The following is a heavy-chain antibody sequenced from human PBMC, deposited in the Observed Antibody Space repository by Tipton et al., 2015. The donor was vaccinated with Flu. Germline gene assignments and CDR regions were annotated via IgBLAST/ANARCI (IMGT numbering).Heavy chain of an antibody. D-gene: IGHD2-2*01. J-gene: IGHJ6*02. V-gene: IGHV4-31*03. CDR3: AREVVVVVPAAEWIYGMDV. CDR1: GGSISSGGYY. CDR2: IYYSGST. Sequence: TLSLTCTVSGGSISSGGYYWSWIRQHPGKGLEWIGYIYYSGSTYYNPSLKSRVTISVDTSKNQFSLKLSSVTAADTAVYYCAREVVVVVPAAEWIYGMDVWGQGTTVTVSS.